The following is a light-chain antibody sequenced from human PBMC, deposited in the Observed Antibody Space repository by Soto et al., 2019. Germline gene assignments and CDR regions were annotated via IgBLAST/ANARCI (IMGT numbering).Light chain of an antibody. CDR3: QQYGSSPRT. Sequence: EIVLTQSPGTLSLSPGERATLSCRASQSGSSSYLAWYQQKPGQAPRLLIYGASSRATGIPDRFSGSVSGTDFTLTISRLEPEDFAVYYCQQYGSSPRTFGQGTKVEIK. CDR2: GAS. J-gene: IGKJ1*01. CDR1: QSGSSSY. V-gene: IGKV3-20*01.